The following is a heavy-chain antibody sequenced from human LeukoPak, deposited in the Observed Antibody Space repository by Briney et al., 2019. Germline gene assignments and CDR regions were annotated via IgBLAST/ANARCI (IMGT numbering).Heavy chain of an antibody. Sequence: GGSLRLSCAASGFTFSSYAMSWVRQAPGKGLEWVSAISGSGGSTYYADSVKGRFTISRDNSKNTLYLQMNSLRAEGTAVYYCAKDPITIIAARLDGRFDYWGQGTLVTVSS. D-gene: IGHD6-6*01. V-gene: IGHV3-23*01. CDR3: AKDPITIIAARLDGRFDY. J-gene: IGHJ4*02. CDR2: ISGSGGST. CDR1: GFTFSSYA.